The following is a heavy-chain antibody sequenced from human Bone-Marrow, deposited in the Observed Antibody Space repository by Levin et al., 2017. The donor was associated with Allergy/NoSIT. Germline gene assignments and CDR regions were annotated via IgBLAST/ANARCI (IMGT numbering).Heavy chain of an antibody. CDR2: IHSSGTT. CDR3: AGSRDGYIDY. V-gene: IGHV4-4*07. CDR1: GGSISSYY. J-gene: IGHJ4*02. Sequence: SETLSLSCTVSGGSISSYYWSWIRQPAGMGLEWIGRIHSSGTTNYNPSLKGRVTMSIDTSKNQFSLKLNSVTAEDTAGYYGAGSRDGYIDYWGQGTLVIVS. D-gene: IGHD5-24*01.